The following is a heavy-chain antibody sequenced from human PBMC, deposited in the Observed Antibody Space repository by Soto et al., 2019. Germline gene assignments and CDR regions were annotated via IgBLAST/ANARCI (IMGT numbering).Heavy chain of an antibody. CDR2: INPDSGGA. J-gene: IGHJ5*02. CDR3: ARRFLETRDWFDP. Sequence: QVPLVQSGAEVKKPGASVKVSCKASGYTFTGYYIHWVRQAPGQGLEWMGWINPDSGGANYARKFQGRVTMTRDTSISTAYLELSRLRYDDTAVYYCARRFLETRDWFDPWGQGTLVTVSS. V-gene: IGHV1-2*02. D-gene: IGHD3-3*01. CDR1: GYTFTGYY.